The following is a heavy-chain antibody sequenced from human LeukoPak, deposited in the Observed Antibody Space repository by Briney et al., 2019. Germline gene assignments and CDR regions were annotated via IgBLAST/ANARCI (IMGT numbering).Heavy chain of an antibody. J-gene: IGHJ4*02. CDR2: IIPIFGTA. V-gene: IGHV1-69*13. CDR1: GYTFTGYY. CDR3: ARVELTGTTDY. D-gene: IGHD1-14*01. Sequence: SVTVSCKASGYTFTGYYMHWVRQAPGQGLEWMGGIIPIFGTANYAQKFQGRVTITADESTSTAYMELSSLRSEDTAVYYCARVELTGTTDYWGQGTLVTVSS.